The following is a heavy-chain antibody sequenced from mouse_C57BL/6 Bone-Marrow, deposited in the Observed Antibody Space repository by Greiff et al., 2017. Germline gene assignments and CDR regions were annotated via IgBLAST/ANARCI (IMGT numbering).Heavy chain of an antibody. V-gene: IGHV1-15*01. CDR3: TRSGSNYIDWYFDV. CDR2: IDPETGGT. Sequence: VQLVESGAELVRPGASVTLSCKASGYTFTDYEMHWVKQTPVHGLEWIGAIDPETGGTAYNQKFKGKAILTADKSSSTAYMELRSLTSEDSSVYYSTRSGSNYIDWYFDVWGTGTTVTVSS. J-gene: IGHJ1*03. CDR1: GYTFTDYE. D-gene: IGHD2-5*01.